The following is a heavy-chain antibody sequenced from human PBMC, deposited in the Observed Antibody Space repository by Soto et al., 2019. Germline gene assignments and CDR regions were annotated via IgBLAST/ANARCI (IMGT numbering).Heavy chain of an antibody. Sequence: TLSLTCTVSGGSISSGGYYWSWICQHPGKGLEWIGYIYYSGSTYYNPSLKSRVTISVDTSKNQFSLKLSSVTAADTAVYYCARESRSGYYYGFDYWGQGTLVTVSS. D-gene: IGHD3-22*01. V-gene: IGHV4-31*03. J-gene: IGHJ4*02. CDR1: GGSISSGGYY. CDR3: ARESRSGYYYGFDY. CDR2: IYYSGST.